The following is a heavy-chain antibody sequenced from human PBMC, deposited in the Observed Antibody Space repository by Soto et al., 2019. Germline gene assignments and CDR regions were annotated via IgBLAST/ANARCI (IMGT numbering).Heavy chain of an antibody. CDR2: IYDSGVT. CDR1: GAAVTSGENY. CDR3: VRDRAHDSSCNV. V-gene: IGHV4-30-4*08. J-gene: IGHJ3*01. D-gene: IGHD3-16*01. Sequence: SETLSLTCTVSGAAVTSGENYWSWVRQPPGKGLEWLGYIYDSGVTSSTSAVKWRITLSLNRPNMQVSHKLLSVTATETAGYFCVRDRAHDSSCNVWGHGTLVTVSS.